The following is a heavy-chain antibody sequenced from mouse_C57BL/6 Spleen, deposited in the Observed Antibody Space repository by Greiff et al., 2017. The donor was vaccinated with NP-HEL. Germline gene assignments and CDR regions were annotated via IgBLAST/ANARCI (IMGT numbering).Heavy chain of an antibody. CDR3: ARGTYYCGSGPWFAG. J-gene: IGHJ3*01. CDR2: IYPGSGST. V-gene: IGHV1-55*01. CDR1: GYTFTSYW. D-gene: IGHD1-1*01. Sequence: QVQLQQPGAELVKPGASVKMSCKASGYTFTSYWITWVKQRPGQGLEWIGDIYPGSGSTNYNEKFKSKATLTVDTSSSTAYMQLSSLTSEDSAVYYCARGTYYCGSGPWFAGWGKGTLVTVSA.